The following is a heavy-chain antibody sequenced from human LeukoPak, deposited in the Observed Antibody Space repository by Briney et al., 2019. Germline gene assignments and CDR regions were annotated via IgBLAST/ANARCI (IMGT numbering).Heavy chain of an antibody. J-gene: IGHJ4*02. CDR1: GESLNYYY. V-gene: IGHV4-34*12. CDR2: ILDGKTI. D-gene: IGHD4-23*01. CDR3: ASGAWAARLNS. Sequence: RASETLSLTCAVYGESLNYYYWSWIRQSPGKGLEWIGDILDGKTINYNPSLKSRVTISAATSSQQFSLNLKSVTAADTAVYFCASGAWAARLNSWAQGALVIVSS.